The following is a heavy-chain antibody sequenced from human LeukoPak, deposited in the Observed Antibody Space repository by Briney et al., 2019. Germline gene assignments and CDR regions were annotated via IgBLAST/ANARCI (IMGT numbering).Heavy chain of an antibody. J-gene: IGHJ4*02. D-gene: IGHD3-10*01. CDR3: AIRGCYGSGSYYPPHFDY. Sequence: SLKVSCKASGGTFSSYAISWVRQAPGQGLEWMGGIIPIFGTANYAQKFQGRVTITADESTSTAYMELSSLRSEDTAVYYCAIRGCYGSGSYYPPHFDYWGQGTLVTVSS. CDR2: IIPIFGTA. CDR1: GGTFSSYA. V-gene: IGHV1-69*13.